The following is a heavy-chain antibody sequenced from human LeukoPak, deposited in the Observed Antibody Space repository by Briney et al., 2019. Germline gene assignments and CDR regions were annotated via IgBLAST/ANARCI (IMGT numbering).Heavy chain of an antibody. V-gene: IGHV1-18*01. CDR3: ARDSGIAVAGTAYVPPDY. CDR1: GYTFTSYG. J-gene: IGHJ4*02. Sequence: ASVKVSCKASGYTFTSYGISWVRQAPGQGLEWMGWISAYNGNTNYAQKLQGRVTMTTDTSTSTAYMELRSLRSDDTAVYYCARDSGIAVAGTAYVPPDYWGQGTLVTVSS. D-gene: IGHD6-19*01. CDR2: ISAYNGNT.